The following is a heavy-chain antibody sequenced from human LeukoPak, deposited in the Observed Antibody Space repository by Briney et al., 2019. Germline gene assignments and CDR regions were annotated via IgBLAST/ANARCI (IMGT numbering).Heavy chain of an antibody. Sequence: GGSLRLSCAASGFTFSSYWMHWVRQAPGKGVVWVSRINSDGSSTSYAASVKGRFTISRDNAKNTLYLQMNSLRAEDTAVYYCARVQSDYDFWSGYFSPFDYWGQGTLVTVSS. CDR1: GFTFSSYW. D-gene: IGHD3-3*01. V-gene: IGHV3-74*01. CDR2: INSDGSST. J-gene: IGHJ4*02. CDR3: ARVQSDYDFWSGYFSPFDY.